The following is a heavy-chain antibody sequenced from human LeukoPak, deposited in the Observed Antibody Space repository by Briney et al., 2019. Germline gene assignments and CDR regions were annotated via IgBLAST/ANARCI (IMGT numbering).Heavy chain of an antibody. CDR3: AVIDYDFWSSSGY. CDR1: GFTFSSYA. CDR2: ISGSGGST. J-gene: IGHJ4*02. D-gene: IGHD3-3*01. Sequence: PGGSLRLSCAASGFTFSSYAMSWVRQAPGKGLEWVSAISGSGGSTYYADSVKGRFTISRDNSKNPLYLQMDSLIAEDTAVYYCAVIDYDFWSSSGYWGQGTLVTVSS. V-gene: IGHV3-23*01.